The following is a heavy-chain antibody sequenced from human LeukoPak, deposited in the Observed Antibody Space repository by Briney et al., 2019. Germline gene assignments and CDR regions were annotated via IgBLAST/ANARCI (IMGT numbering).Heavy chain of an antibody. J-gene: IGHJ4*02. V-gene: IGHV4-31*03. CDR1: GGSISSGGYY. D-gene: IGHD5-12*01. CDR2: IYYSGST. Sequence: PSETLSLTCTVSGGSISSGGYYWSWIRQHPGKGLEWIGYIYYSGSTYYNPSLKSRVTISLDTSKNQFSLKLSSVTAADTAVYYCARDGLEYYFDYWGQGTLVTVSS. CDR3: ARDGLEYYFDY.